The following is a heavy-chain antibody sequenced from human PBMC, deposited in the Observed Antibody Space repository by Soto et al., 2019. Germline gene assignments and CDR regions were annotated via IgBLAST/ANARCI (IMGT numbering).Heavy chain of an antibody. D-gene: IGHD3-3*01. CDR3: AGLTIFGVVLMDV. V-gene: IGHV4-39*01. J-gene: IGHJ6*02. CDR2: IYYSGST. CDR1: GPSIPSSTYY. Sequence: SQTLCLTCTVSGPSIPSSTYYGGWIRQPPGKGLEWIGSIYYSGSTYYNPSLKSRVTISVDTSKNQFSLKLSSVTAADTAVYYCAGLTIFGVVLMDVWGQGTTVT.